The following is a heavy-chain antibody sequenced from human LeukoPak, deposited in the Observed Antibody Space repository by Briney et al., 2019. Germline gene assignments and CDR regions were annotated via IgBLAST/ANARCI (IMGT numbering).Heavy chain of an antibody. CDR3: ARARGRWHLLPLDF. CDR2: ISHDGGTK. CDR1: GFSFRNFA. J-gene: IGHJ4*02. V-gene: IGHV3-30*04. D-gene: IGHD1-26*01. Sequence: GGSLRLSCAASGFSFRNFAIHWVRQAPGKGLEWLAVISHDGGTKHYADSVKGRFTISRDNSNNPLSLQMNSRSAEDDAVYCCARARGRWHLLPLDFWGQGTLVTVSS.